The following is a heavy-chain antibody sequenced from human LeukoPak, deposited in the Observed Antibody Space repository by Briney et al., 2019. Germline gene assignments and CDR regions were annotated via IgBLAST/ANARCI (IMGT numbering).Heavy chain of an antibody. V-gene: IGHV3-23*01. J-gene: IGHJ6*02. Sequence: PGGSLRLSCAASGFTFSSYAMSWVRQAPGKGLEWVSAISGSGGSTYYADCVKGRFTISRDNSKNTLYLQMNSLRAEDTAVYYCAKDLVGSGYETLSMDVWGQGTTVTVSS. CDR3: AKDLVGSGYETLSMDV. D-gene: IGHD5-12*01. CDR2: ISGSGGST. CDR1: GFTFSSYA.